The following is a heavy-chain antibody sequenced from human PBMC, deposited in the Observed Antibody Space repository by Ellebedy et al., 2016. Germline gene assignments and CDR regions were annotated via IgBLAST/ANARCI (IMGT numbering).Heavy chain of an antibody. V-gene: IGHV3-21*01. CDR2: ISSGSSYI. Sequence: GGSLRLXCAASGFTFSSYSMNWVRQAPGKGLEWVSSISSGSSYIYYADSVKGRFTISRDNAKNSLYLQMNSLRAEDTAVYYCARDRTYYYDSSGYYRELWYYGMDVWGQGTTVTVSS. J-gene: IGHJ6*02. CDR1: GFTFSSYS. CDR3: ARDRTYYYDSSGYYRELWYYGMDV. D-gene: IGHD3-22*01.